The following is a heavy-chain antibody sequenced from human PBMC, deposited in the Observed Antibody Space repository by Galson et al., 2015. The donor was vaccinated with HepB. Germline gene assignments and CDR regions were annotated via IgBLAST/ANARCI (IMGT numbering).Heavy chain of an antibody. J-gene: IGHJ6*02. CDR3: ARPHGVPGAYGMDV. CDR2: IKSDASSI. CDR1: GFTFSNYW. D-gene: IGHD3-10*01. Sequence: SLRLSCAASGFTFSNYWMHWVRQTPGKGLVWVSRIKSDASSITYAGSVKGRFTISRDNTKNTLYLQMNSLRDEDTAVYYCARPHGVPGAYGMDVWGQGTTVIVSS. V-gene: IGHV3-74*03.